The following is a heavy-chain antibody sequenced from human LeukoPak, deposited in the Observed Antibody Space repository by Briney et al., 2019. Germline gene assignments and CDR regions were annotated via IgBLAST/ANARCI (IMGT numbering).Heavy chain of an antibody. CDR1: GFTFSSYG. D-gene: IGHD2-2*01. Sequence: PGGSLRLSCAASGFTFSSYGMHWVRQAPGKGLEWVAFIRYDGSNKYYADSVKGRFTISRDNSKNTLYLQMNSLRAEDTAVYYCAKDARSTSSKGPYYYYYYMDVWGKGTTVTVSS. CDR3: AKDARSTSSKGPYYYYYYMDV. CDR2: IRYDGSNK. J-gene: IGHJ6*03. V-gene: IGHV3-30*02.